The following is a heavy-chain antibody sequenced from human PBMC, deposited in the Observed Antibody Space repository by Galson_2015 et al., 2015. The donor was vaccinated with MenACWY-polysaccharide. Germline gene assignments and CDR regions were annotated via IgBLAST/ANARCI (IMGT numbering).Heavy chain of an antibody. CDR3: AKEPSGGRSPYVQSPEHYFDY. V-gene: IGHV3-23*01. D-gene: IGHD1-14*01. Sequence: SLRLSCAASGFTFSSCNMNWVRQAPGKGLEWVSAISASGSNTYYAGSVRGRFTISRDNAKNTLHLQMDSLRAEDTAVYYCAKEPSGGRSPYVQSPEHYFDYWGQGTLVTVSS. CDR1: GFTFSSCN. CDR2: ISASGSNT. J-gene: IGHJ4*02.